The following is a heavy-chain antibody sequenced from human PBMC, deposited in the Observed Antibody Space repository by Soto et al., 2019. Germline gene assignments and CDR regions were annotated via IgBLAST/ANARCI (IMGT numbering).Heavy chain of an antibody. J-gene: IGHJ4*02. CDR3: ARGRRIPYYFDY. Sequence: SVEVFFKASGGPFSSYAISLVRQAPGQGLEWMGGIIPIFGTANYAQKFHGRVTITADESTSTAYMELSSLRSEDTAVYYCARGRRIPYYFDYWGQGTLVTVSS. CDR2: IIPIFGTA. D-gene: IGHD5-18*01. V-gene: IGHV1-69*13. CDR1: GGPFSSYA.